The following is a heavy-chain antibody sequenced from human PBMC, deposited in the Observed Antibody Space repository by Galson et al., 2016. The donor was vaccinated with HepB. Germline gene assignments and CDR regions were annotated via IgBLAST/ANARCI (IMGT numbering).Heavy chain of an antibody. CDR1: GFTFDDYA. V-gene: IGHV3-9*01. Sequence: SLRLSCAASGFTFDDYAMHWVRHSPGKGLEWVAGINWNSGTVFYADSVRGRFTISRDNHRNSIYLQMDNLSVEDTAFYFCARDPYQWLSKYYFDYWGQGALVTVSS. J-gene: IGHJ4*02. D-gene: IGHD6-19*01. CDR3: ARDPYQWLSKYYFDY. CDR2: INWNSGTV.